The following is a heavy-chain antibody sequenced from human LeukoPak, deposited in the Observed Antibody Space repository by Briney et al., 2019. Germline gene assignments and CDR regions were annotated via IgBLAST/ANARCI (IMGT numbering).Heavy chain of an antibody. J-gene: IGHJ6*03. D-gene: IGHD1-26*01. CDR2: IYYSGST. CDR1: GGSISSSSYY. V-gene: IGHV4-39*01. Sequence: SETLSLACTVSGGSISSSSYYWGWIRQPPGKGLEWIGSIYYSGSTYYNPSLKSRVTISVDTSKNQFSLKLSSVTAADTAVCYCARRVGPNYYYYYMDVWGKGTTVTVSS. CDR3: ARRVGPNYYYYYMDV.